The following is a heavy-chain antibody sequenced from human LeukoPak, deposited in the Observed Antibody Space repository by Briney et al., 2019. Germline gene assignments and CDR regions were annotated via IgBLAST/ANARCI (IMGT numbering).Heavy chain of an antibody. CDR3: ARDEGYCSSTSCLAGFDY. J-gene: IGHJ4*02. Sequence: SETLSLTCTVSGGSISSGGYYWSWIRQPPGKSLEWIGYIYHSGSTYYNPSLKSRVTISVDRSKNQFSLKLSSVTAADTAVYYCARDEGYCSSTSCLAGFDYWGQGTLVTVSS. V-gene: IGHV4-30-2*01. CDR2: IYHSGST. D-gene: IGHD2-2*01. CDR1: GGSISSGGYY.